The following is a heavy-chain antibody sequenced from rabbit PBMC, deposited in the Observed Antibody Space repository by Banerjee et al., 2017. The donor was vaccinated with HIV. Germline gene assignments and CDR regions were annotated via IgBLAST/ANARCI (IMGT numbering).Heavy chain of an antibody. V-gene: IGHV1S45*01. CDR1: GFSFSGNYF. J-gene: IGHJ4*01. CDR3: ARDGASNSGVAPNL. D-gene: IGHD1-1*01. Sequence: QEQLVESGGGLVTLGGSLTLTCTASGFSFSGNYFMCWVRQAPGKGLEWIACIYASSSSTWVASWAKGRFAISKTSSTTVTLQMTSLTAADTATYFCARDGASNSGVAPNLWGQGTLVTVS. CDR2: IYASSSST.